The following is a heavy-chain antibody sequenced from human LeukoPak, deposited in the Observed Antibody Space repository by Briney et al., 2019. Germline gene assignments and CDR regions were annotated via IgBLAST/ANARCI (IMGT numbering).Heavy chain of an antibody. V-gene: IGHV3-30*02. D-gene: IGHD6-13*01. Sequence: GGSLRLSCAASGFTFSSYGMHWVRQDPGKGLEWVAFIRYDGSNKYYADSVKGRFTISRDNSKNTLYLQMNSLRAEDTAVYYCANLPPIAADPDYWGQGNLVTVSS. CDR2: IRYDGSNK. CDR1: GFTFSSYG. CDR3: ANLPPIAADPDY. J-gene: IGHJ4*02.